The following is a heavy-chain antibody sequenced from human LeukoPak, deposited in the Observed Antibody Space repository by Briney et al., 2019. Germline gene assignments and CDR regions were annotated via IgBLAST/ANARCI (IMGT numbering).Heavy chain of an antibody. J-gene: IGHJ2*01. V-gene: IGHV1-46*01. CDR3: ARSGYSAYGAFDL. CDR2: INPSGGST. D-gene: IGHD5-12*01. Sequence: ASVKVSCKASGYTFTSYYMHWVRQAPGQGLEWMGIINPSGGSTSYAQKLQGRVTMTTDTSTSTAYMELRSLRSDDTAVYYCARSGYSAYGAFDLWGRGTLVTVSS. CDR1: GYTFTSYY.